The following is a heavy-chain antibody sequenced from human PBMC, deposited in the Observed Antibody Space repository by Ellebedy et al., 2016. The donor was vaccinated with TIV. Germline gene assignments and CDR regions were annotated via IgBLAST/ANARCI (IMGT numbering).Heavy chain of an antibody. Sequence: GGSLRLSXAASGFTFSGYWMSWFRQAPGKGLEWVATIHEDGSEKYYVDSVKGRFIISRDNTKKSLSLQMNSLRAEDTAVYYCARLQWGQLRYFDLWGRGTLVTVSS. CDR3: ARLQWGQLRYFDL. D-gene: IGHD1-26*01. V-gene: IGHV3-7*04. CDR2: IHEDGSEK. CDR1: GFTFSGYW. J-gene: IGHJ2*01.